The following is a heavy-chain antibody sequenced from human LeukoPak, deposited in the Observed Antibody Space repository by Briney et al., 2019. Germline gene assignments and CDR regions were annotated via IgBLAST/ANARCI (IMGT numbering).Heavy chain of an antibody. CDR1: GGSFSGYY. CDR3: ARRPGVGANVFPFDI. Sequence: SETLSLTCAVYGGSFSGYYWSWIRQPQGKGLEWIGEINHSGSTNYNPSLKSRVTISVDTSKNQFSLKLSSVTAADTAVYYCARRPGVGANVFPFDIWGQGTMVTASS. J-gene: IGHJ3*02. D-gene: IGHD1-26*01. V-gene: IGHV4-34*01. CDR2: INHSGST.